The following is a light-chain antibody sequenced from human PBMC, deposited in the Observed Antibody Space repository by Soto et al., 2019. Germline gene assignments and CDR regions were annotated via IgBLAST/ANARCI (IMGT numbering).Light chain of an antibody. CDR3: QQYNNWPPLT. Sequence: EIVLTQSPATMSVSPGETATLSCRASQSVSSSLAWYQQTHGRAPRLLIYGASNRATDIPTRFSGSGSGTEFTLTTSGLQSEDFAVYYCQQYNNWPPLTFGGGTKVDIK. V-gene: IGKV3-15*01. J-gene: IGKJ4*01. CDR1: QSVSSS. CDR2: GAS.